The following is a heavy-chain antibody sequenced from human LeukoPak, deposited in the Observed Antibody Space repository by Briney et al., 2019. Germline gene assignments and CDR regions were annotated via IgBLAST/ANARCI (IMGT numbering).Heavy chain of an antibody. D-gene: IGHD3-10*01. V-gene: IGHV3-74*01. J-gene: IGHJ4*02. CDR1: GFTFSSYW. CDR3: ARRSGSTFSYYFDY. Sequence: PGGSLRLSCAASGFTFSSYWMYWVRQAPGKGLVWVSRIYSDATSTSYADSVKGRFTISRDNAKNTVYLQMNSLRAEDTAVYYCARRSGSTFSYYFDYWGQGTLVTVSS. CDR2: IYSDATST.